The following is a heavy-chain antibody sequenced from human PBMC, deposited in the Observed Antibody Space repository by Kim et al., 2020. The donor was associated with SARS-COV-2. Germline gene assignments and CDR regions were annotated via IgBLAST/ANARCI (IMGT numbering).Heavy chain of an antibody. CDR1: GGTINSYS. CDR3: ATSGRGGFDI. J-gene: IGHJ3*02. Sequence: SVKVSCKASGGTINSYSISWVRQAPGQGLEWLGRIIPILGLANYAQNFEGRVAFTADRSPSTAYLELSSLRSDDTAVYYCATSGRGGFDIWGQGTMLTV. V-gene: IGHV1-69*02. CDR2: IIPILGLA. D-gene: IGHD3-10*01.